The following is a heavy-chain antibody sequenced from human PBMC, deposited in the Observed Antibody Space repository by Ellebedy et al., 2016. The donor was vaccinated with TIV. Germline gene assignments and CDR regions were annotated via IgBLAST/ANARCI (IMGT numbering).Heavy chain of an antibody. CDR1: GYSFTSYW. J-gene: IGHJ6*02. V-gene: IGHV5-51*01. D-gene: IGHD3-10*01. CDR2: IYPGDSDT. CDR3: ARHSVWFGESGGMDV. Sequence: GESLKISXKGSGYSFTSYWIGWVRQMPGKGLEWMGIIYPGDSDTRYSPSFQGQVTISADKSISTAYLQWSSLKASDTAMYYCARHSVWFGESGGMDVWGQGTTVTVSS.